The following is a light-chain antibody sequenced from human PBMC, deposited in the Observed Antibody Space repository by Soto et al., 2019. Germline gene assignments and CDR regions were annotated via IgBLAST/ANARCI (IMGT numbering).Light chain of an antibody. V-gene: IGLV1-47*02. CDR2: SNN. J-gene: IGLJ1*01. CDR1: SSSIGRNY. CDR3: ATWDDSLSGLYV. Sequence: QSVLTQPPSASVTPGQRVTISCSASSSSIGRNYVYWFQQLPGTAPKLLIFSNNQRPSGIPDRFSGSRSGTSASLAISGLRPEYEAVYYCATWDDSLSGLYVFGAGTKLTVL.